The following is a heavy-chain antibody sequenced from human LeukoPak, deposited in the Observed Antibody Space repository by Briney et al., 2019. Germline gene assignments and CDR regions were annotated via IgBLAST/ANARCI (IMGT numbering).Heavy chain of an antibody. CDR1: GGSFSSSTYC. V-gene: IGHV4-39*01. J-gene: IGHJ4*02. D-gene: IGHD3-10*01. Sequence: PSETLSLTCTVSGGSFSSSTYCWGWIRQPPGKGLEWIGNIYYSENTYYNASLKSRATLSADTSRKQFSLKPTSVTAADTAVYYCARRRLGGYFDYWGQGILVTVSS. CDR2: IYYSENT. CDR3: ARRRLGGYFDY.